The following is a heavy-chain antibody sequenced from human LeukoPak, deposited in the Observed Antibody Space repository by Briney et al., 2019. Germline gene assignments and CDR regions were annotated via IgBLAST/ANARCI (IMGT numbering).Heavy chain of an antibody. CDR2: ISYDGSNK. Sequence: PGGSLRLSCAASGFTFSSYAMHWVRQAPGKGLEWVAVISYDGSNKYYADSVKGRFTISRDNAKDSLYLQMNSLRAEDTAVYYCARDKRGSSWTLQPIDYWGQGTLVTVSS. CDR3: ARDKRGSSWTLQPIDY. D-gene: IGHD6-13*01. CDR1: GFTFSSYA. J-gene: IGHJ4*02. V-gene: IGHV3-30-3*01.